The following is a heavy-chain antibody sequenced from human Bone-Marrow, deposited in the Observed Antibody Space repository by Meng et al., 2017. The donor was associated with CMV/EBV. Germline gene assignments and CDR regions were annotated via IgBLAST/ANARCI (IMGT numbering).Heavy chain of an antibody. D-gene: IGHD3-22*01. V-gene: IGHV3-48*01. CDR2: ISSSSSTI. Sequence: GESLKISCAASGFTFSSYSMNWVRQAPGKGLEWVSYISSSSSTIYYADSVKGRFTISRDNSKNTLYLQMNSLSTEDTAVYYCAKDRVPYDSSTYYFHWGQGTLVTVSS. CDR3: AKDRVPYDSSTYYFH. CDR1: GFTFSSYS. J-gene: IGHJ4*02.